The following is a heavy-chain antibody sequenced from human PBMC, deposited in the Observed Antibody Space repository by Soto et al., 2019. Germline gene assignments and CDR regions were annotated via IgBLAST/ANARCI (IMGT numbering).Heavy chain of an antibody. CDR2: FNPNSGDT. CDR1: GYTFTAYS. CDR3: SREASALLALDY. Sequence: ASVKVSCKASGYTFTAYSTHWVRQAPGKRHEWIGWFNPNSGDTVYTEKFQGSVTLTKDTSISTAYMELSSLRSDDTALYYCSREASALLALDYCGQLTMVTVAS. V-gene: IGHV1-2*02. J-gene: IGHJ4*02. D-gene: IGHD2-21*02.